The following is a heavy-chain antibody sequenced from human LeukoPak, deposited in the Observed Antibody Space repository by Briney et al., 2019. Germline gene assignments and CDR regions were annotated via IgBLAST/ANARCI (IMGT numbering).Heavy chain of an antibody. V-gene: IGHV3-23*01. J-gene: IGHJ3*01. CDR2: IKGGGGHT. CDR1: GFTFSNYA. D-gene: IGHD4-17*01. CDR3: AKSRLSYGDGVFDV. Sequence: PGGSLRLSCAASGFTFSNYAMSWVRQAPGKGLEWVSYIKGGGGHTFYADPVQGRFTNSRDNSKNTLYLQMNSLRVEDTAVYYCAKSRLSYGDGVFDVWGQGTVVTVSS.